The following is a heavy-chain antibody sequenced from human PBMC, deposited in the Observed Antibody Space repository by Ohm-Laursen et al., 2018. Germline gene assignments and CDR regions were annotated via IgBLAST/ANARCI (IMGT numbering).Heavy chain of an antibody. CDR3: ARDKGNIVAGFDY. CDR2: INPNSGGT. J-gene: IGHJ4*02. Sequence: GSSVKVSCKTSGYTFTGYYMHWVRQAPGQGLEWMGWINPNSGGTNYAQKFQGRVTMTRDTSISTAYMELSRLRSDDTAVYYCARDKGNIVAGFDYWGQGTLVTVSS. D-gene: IGHD2/OR15-2a*01. CDR1: GYTFTGYY. V-gene: IGHV1-2*02.